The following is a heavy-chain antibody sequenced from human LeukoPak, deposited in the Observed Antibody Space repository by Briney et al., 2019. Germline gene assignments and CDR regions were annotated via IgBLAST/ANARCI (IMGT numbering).Heavy chain of an antibody. CDR3: ARGGGFTTTRCDFDW. Sequence: SETLSLTCTASGDSVSSYFWNWIRQPPGKGLEWLGYIHHSGITNYNPSPKSRVATSVDTTKNQFSLKLSSVTAADTAVYFCARGGGFTTTRCDFDWWGQGTQVTVSS. CDR2: IHHSGIT. CDR1: GDSVSSYF. D-gene: IGHD3-22*01. J-gene: IGHJ4*02. V-gene: IGHV4-59*02.